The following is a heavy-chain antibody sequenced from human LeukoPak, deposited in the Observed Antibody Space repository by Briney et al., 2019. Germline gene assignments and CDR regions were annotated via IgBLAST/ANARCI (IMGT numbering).Heavy chain of an antibody. CDR1: GFTFSSHV. Sequence: GGSLRLSCTASGFTFSSHVMNWVRQAPGKGLEWVSSISSSSSYIYYADSVKGRFTISRDNAKNSLYLQMNSLRAEDTAVYYCARAVYCSSTSCYRGYFDYWGQGTLVTVSS. J-gene: IGHJ4*02. D-gene: IGHD2-2*01. CDR3: ARAVYCSSTSCYRGYFDY. V-gene: IGHV3-21*01. CDR2: ISSSSSYI.